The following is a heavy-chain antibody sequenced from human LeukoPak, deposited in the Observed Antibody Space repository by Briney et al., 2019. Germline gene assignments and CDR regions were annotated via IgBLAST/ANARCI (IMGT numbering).Heavy chain of an antibody. J-gene: IGHJ4*02. D-gene: IGHD6-19*01. CDR3: ARVRSGWYNDF. CDR1: GFTFSSYS. CDR2: ICTCGCNI. V-gene: IGHV3-48*02. Sequence: GGSLRLSCAPSGFTFSSYSISWVRQSPGKGLEWVLYICTCGCNIYYADSVKGRFTISRHNAKTSLYLQMNSLRDEDTAVYYCARVRSGWYNDFGGQGTLVTVSS.